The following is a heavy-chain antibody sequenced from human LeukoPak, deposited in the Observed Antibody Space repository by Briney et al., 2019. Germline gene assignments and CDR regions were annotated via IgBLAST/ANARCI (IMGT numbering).Heavy chain of an antibody. D-gene: IGHD4-17*01. V-gene: IGHV4-34*01. CDR2: INHSGST. CDR1: GGSFSGYY. Sequence: KPSETLSLTCAVYGGSFSGYYWSWIRQPPGKGLEWIGEINHSGSTNYNPSLKSRVTISVDTSKNQFSLKLSSVTAADTAVYYCARGDPAMTTVTTIEGGTGYWGQGTLVTVSS. CDR3: ARGDPAMTTVTTIEGGTGY. J-gene: IGHJ4*02.